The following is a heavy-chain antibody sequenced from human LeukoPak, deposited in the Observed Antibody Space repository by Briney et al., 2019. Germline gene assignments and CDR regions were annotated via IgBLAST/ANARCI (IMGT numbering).Heavy chain of an antibody. CDR3: ARGVSGSSCWFDP. Sequence: SETLSLTCTVSGGSISSSSYYWGWIRQPPGKGLEWIGSIYYSGSTYYNPSLKSRVTISVDTSKNQFSLKLSSVTAADTAVYYCARGVSGSSCWFDPWGQGTLVTVSS. J-gene: IGHJ5*02. V-gene: IGHV4-39*01. CDR2: IYYSGST. CDR1: GGSISSSSYY. D-gene: IGHD6-13*01.